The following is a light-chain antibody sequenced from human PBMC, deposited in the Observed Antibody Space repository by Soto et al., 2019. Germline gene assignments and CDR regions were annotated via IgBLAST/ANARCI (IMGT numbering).Light chain of an antibody. J-gene: IGKJ5*01. CDR1: QNINNW. CDR3: QQSYSTST. Sequence: DIQMSQSPSTLSASIGDRVTITCRASQNINNWIAWYQQKPGKAPKLLIYDASTLESGVPSRFSGSGFGTEFSLTISSLQPDDFATYYCQQSYSTSTFGQGTRLQIK. CDR2: DAS. V-gene: IGKV1-5*01.